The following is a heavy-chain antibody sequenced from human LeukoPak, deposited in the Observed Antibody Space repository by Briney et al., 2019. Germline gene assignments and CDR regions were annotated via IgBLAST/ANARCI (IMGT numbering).Heavy chain of an antibody. CDR3: ARGAELANPQDY. CDR2: INPSGGST. D-gene: IGHD1-1*01. Sequence: AATVKVSCKASGYTFTSYNMHWVRQAPGQGLEWMGIINPSGGSTSYAQKLQGRVTMTKDTSTRTVYMELSSLRSDDTAVYYCARGAELANPQDYWGQGTLVTVSS. CDR1: GYTFTSYN. V-gene: IGHV1-46*04. J-gene: IGHJ4*02.